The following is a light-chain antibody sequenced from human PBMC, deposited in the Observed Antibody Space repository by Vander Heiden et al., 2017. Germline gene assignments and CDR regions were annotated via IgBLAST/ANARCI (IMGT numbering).Light chain of an antibody. CDR1: ALPKQY. CDR2: KDS. Sequence: SYELTQPPSVSVSPGQTARITCSGDALPKQYAYWYRQKPGQAPVLVIYKDSERPSGIPVRFSGSSSGTTVTLTISGVQAEDEADYYCQSADSSGTSWVFGGGTKLTVL. J-gene: IGLJ3*02. V-gene: IGLV3-25*03. CDR3: QSADSSGTSWV.